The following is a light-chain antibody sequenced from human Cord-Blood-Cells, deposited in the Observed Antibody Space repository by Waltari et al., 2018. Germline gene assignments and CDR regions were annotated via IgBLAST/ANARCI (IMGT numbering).Light chain of an antibody. Sequence: DIQMTQYTSSLSASVGDRVTITCRASQSISSYLNWYQQKPGKAPKLLIYAASRLQSGVPSRFSGSGCWTGFTLTISSLQPEDFATYYCQQSYSTPRTFGQGTKVEIK. CDR2: AAS. CDR1: QSISSY. J-gene: IGKJ1*01. CDR3: QQSYSTPRT. V-gene: IGKV1-39*01.